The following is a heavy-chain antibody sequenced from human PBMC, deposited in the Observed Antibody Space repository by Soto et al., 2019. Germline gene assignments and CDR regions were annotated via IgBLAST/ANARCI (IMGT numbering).Heavy chain of an antibody. CDR3: AREYYHLREIAMGGSHYYYSMDI. Sequence: QVQLVESGGGVVQPGRSLRLSCAASGFTFSTYGMHWVRQAPGKGLEWVALVWYDGSNEYYEDSVKGRFTISRDNSNNKLYMQMNSLRDEDTAVYFCAREYYHLREIAMGGSHYYYSMDIWGQGTTVTVSS. D-gene: IGHD5-18*01. J-gene: IGHJ6*02. V-gene: IGHV3-33*01. CDR1: GFTFSTYG. CDR2: VWYDGSNE.